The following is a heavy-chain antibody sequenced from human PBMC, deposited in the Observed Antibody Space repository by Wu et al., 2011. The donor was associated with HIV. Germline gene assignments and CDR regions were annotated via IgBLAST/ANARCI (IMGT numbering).Heavy chain of an antibody. Sequence: QVQLVQSGAEVKKPGASVKVSCKASGYTFTSYYMHWVRQAPGQGLEWMGIINPSGGSTSYAQKFQGRVTITADTSTDTSYMELSSLRSEDTAMYFCASLQDVVPDYEDTSGRDAFDVVGQGTLVIVSS. D-gene: IGHD3-22*01. CDR1: GYTFTSYY. V-gene: IGHV1-46*01. J-gene: IGHJ3*01. CDR2: INPSGGST. CDR3: ASLQDVVPDYEDTSGRDAFDV.